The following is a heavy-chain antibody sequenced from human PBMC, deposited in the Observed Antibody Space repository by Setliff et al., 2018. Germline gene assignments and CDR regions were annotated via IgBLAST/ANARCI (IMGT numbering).Heavy chain of an antibody. D-gene: IGHD4-17*01. CDR1: GYTFTRYA. CDR3: ARADHLVTTTFDY. Sequence: ASVKVSCKASGYTFTRYAMNWVRQVPGQGLEWMGWINTKTGDPTYAQGYTGRFAFSLDTSDSATYLDISNLKAEDTATYYCARADHLVTTTFDYWGQGTLVTVSS. CDR2: INTKTGDP. V-gene: IGHV7-4-1*02. J-gene: IGHJ4*01.